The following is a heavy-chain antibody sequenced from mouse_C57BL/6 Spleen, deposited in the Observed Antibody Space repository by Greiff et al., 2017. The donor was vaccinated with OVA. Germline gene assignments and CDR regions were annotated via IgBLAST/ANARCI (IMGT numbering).Heavy chain of an antibody. CDR1: GFTFSNYW. Sequence: EVQGVESGGGLVQPGGSMKLSCVASGFTFSNYWMNWVRQSPEKGLEWVAQIRLKSDNYATHYAESVKGRFTISRDDSKSSVYLQMNNLRAEDTGIYYCTSITTYYFDYWGQGTTLTVSS. CDR2: IRLKSDNYAT. CDR3: TSITTYYFDY. V-gene: IGHV6-3*01. D-gene: IGHD1-1*01. J-gene: IGHJ2*01.